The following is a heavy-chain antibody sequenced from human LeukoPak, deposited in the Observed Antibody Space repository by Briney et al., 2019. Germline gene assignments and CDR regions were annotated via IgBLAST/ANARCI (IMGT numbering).Heavy chain of an antibody. CDR1: GYSFTSYW. Sequence: GESLKISCKGSGYSFTSYWIGWVRQMPGKGLEWMGIIYPGDSDTRYSPSFQGQVPISADKSISTAYLQWSSLKASDTAMYYCARYARGYSYGLSFDYWSQGTLVTVSS. D-gene: IGHD5-18*01. CDR2: IYPGDSDT. J-gene: IGHJ4*02. V-gene: IGHV5-51*01. CDR3: ARYARGYSYGLSFDY.